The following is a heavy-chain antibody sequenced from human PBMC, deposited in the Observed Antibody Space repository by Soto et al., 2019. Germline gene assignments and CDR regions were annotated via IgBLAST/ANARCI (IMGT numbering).Heavy chain of an antibody. D-gene: IGHD6-13*01. CDR1: GYTLTELS. CDR3: ATDHPTLAAAGDHAFDI. J-gene: IGHJ3*02. Sequence: ASLKVSCKVSGYTLTELSMHWVRQAPGKGLEWMGGFDPEDGETIYAQKFQGRVTMTEDTSTDTAYMELSSLRSEDTAVYYCATDHPTLAAAGDHAFDIWGQGTMVNVSS. CDR2: FDPEDGET. V-gene: IGHV1-24*01.